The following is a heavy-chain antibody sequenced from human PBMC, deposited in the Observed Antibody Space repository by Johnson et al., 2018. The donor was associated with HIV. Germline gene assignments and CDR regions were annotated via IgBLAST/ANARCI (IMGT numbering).Heavy chain of an antibody. CDR3: ARELPSYDILTGPGAFDI. CDR1: GFTVSSNY. V-gene: IGHV3-66*02. J-gene: IGHJ3*02. Sequence: VQLVESGGGLVQPGGSLRLSCAASGFTVSSNYMSWVRQAPGKVLEWVSVIYSGGSTYYADYVKGRFTISRDNSKNTLYLQMNSLRAEDTAVYYCARELPSYDILTGPGAFDIWGQGTMVTVSS. D-gene: IGHD3-9*01. CDR2: IYSGGST.